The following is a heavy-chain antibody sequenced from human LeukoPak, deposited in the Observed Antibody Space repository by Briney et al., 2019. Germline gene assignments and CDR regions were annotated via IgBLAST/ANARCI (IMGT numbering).Heavy chain of an antibody. Sequence: PGGSLRLSCVASGFTFSNYAMTSVRQAPGEGLEWVSDISGSGGITYSADSVRGRLTISRDNSLNTLYLQMNSLRAEDTAVYYCAKAVAGYWYFDLWGRGTLLTVSS. V-gene: IGHV3-23*01. D-gene: IGHD6-19*01. CDR3: AKAVAGYWYFDL. CDR1: GFTFSNYA. CDR2: ISGSGGIT. J-gene: IGHJ2*01.